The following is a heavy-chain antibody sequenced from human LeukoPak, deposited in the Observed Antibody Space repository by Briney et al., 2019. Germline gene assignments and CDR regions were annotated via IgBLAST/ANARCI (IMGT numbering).Heavy chain of an antibody. CDR2: IYYTGST. V-gene: IGHV4-59*01. Sequence: SETLSLTCTVSGGSISTYYWSWIRQPPGKGLEYIAYIYYTGSTDYNPSLKSRVSISVDPSKNQFSLELNSVTAADTAVYYCARGRYSGGWYDYWGQGTLVTVSS. D-gene: IGHD6-19*01. J-gene: IGHJ4*02. CDR3: ARGRYSGGWYDY. CDR1: GGSISTYY.